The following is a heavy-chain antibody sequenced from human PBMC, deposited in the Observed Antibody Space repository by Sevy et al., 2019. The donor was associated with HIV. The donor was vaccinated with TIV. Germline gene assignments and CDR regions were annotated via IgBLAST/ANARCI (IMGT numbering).Heavy chain of an antibody. Sequence: GGSLRLSCAASGFTFSDYYMSWIRQAPGKGLEWVSSISSSGSTIYYADSVKGRFTISRDNAKNSLYLQMNSLRAEDTAVYYCARDLGSGSYTYYDYWGQGTLVTVSS. V-gene: IGHV3-11*01. CDR1: GFTFSDYY. D-gene: IGHD1-26*01. CDR3: ARDLGSGSYTYYDY. CDR2: ISSSGSTI. J-gene: IGHJ4*02.